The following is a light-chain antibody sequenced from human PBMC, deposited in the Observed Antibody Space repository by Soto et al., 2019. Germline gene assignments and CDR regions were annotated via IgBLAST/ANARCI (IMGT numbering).Light chain of an antibody. Sequence: DIQMNQSPSSLSASVGDRVTITCRASQRISNYLNRYQQKPGPAPKPLIYDAARIQRGVPSRFSGSGGETDFTRPISSLQPDDAATYHCLRSFSPLWTFGQGTKV. CDR3: LRSFSPLWT. CDR1: QRISNY. V-gene: IGKV1-39*01. J-gene: IGKJ1*01. CDR2: DAA.